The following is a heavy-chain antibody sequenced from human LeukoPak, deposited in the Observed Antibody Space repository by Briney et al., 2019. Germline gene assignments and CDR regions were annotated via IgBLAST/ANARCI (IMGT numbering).Heavy chain of an antibody. CDR2: ITDVGDI. D-gene: IGHD1-26*01. Sequence: GGSLRLSCAASGLTFSKSALTWVRQAPGKGLEWVSTITDVGDIFYTYSVRGRFTISRDNAKNSLYLQMNSLRAEDTAVYYCARDKIVGATNFDYWGQGTLVTVSS. J-gene: IGHJ4*02. CDR3: ARDKIVGATNFDY. V-gene: IGHV3-23*01. CDR1: GLTFSKSA.